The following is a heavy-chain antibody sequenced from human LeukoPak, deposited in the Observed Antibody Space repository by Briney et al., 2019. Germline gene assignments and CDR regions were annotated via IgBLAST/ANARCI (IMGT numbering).Heavy chain of an antibody. D-gene: IGHD2-15*01. CDR3: ANLYCYGGSCSLAVDP. V-gene: IGHV4-59*12. CDR2: IYYSGST. Sequence: SETLSLTCTVSGGSISSYYWSWIRQPPGKGLEWIGYIYYSGSTNYNPSLKSRVTISVDTSKNQFSLKLNFVTAADTAVYYCANLYCYGGSCSLAVDPWGQGILVTVSS. J-gene: IGHJ5*02. CDR1: GGSISSYY.